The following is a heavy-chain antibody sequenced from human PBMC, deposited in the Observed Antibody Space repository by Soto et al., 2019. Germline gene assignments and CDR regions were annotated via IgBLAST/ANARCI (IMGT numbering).Heavy chain of an antibody. Sequence: SETLSLTCAVYGGSFSGYYWSWIRQPPGKGLEWIGEINHSGSTNYNPSLKSRVTISVDTSKNQFSLKLSSVTAADTAVYYCARGPFYQSYYYYMDVWGKGTTVTVSS. V-gene: IGHV4-34*01. D-gene: IGHD2-2*01. J-gene: IGHJ6*03. CDR1: GGSFSGYY. CDR2: INHSGST. CDR3: ARGPFYQSYYYYMDV.